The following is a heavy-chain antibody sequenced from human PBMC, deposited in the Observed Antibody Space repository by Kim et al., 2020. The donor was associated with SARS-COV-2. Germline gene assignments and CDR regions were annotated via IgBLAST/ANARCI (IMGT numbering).Heavy chain of an antibody. CDR2: ISYDGSNK. J-gene: IGHJ4*02. D-gene: IGHD1-26*01. CDR3: SRPRGGSHTPPFDY. Sequence: GGSLRLSCAASGFTFSSYAMHWVRQAPGKGLEWVAVISYDGSNKYYADSVKGRFTISRDNSKNTLYLQMNSLRAEDTAVYYCSRPRGGSHTPPFDYWGQGTLVTVSS. CDR1: GFTFSSYA. V-gene: IGHV3-30*04.